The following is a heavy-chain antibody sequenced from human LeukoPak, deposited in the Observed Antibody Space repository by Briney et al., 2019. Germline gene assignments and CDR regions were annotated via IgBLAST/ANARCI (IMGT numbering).Heavy chain of an antibody. CDR3: ARTQSQSGSYRYYFGY. J-gene: IGHJ4*02. V-gene: IGHV4-61*08. Sequence: SETLSLTCTVSGASVGSAGYHWSWIRQPPGGGLEWIGYIYYISNANYNPSLKSRVTMSVDPSKNQFSLKLNSVTAADTAVYYCARTQSQSGSYRYYFGYWGQGTLVTVSS. CDR1: GASVGSAGYH. D-gene: IGHD1-26*01. CDR2: IYYISNA.